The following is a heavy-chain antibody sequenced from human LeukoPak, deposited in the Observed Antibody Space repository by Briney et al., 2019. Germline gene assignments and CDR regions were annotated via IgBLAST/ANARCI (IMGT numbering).Heavy chain of an antibody. J-gene: IGHJ4*02. CDR3: SPRTGPAVIFDY. CDR1: GFPFSAYG. V-gene: IGHV3-30*02. Sequence: GGSLRLSCTASGFPFSAYGIHWVREAPGKGVGGVAFIRLDGSKTYYSDSVRCRFTISRDNSKNTLYLQMKSLRTEDTAMYYCSPRTGPAVIFDYWGPGTLVTVSS. CDR2: IRLDGSKT. D-gene: IGHD2-2*01.